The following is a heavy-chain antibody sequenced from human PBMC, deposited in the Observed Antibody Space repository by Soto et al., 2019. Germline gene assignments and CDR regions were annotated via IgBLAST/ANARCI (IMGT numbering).Heavy chain of an antibody. CDR2: ISSNGGST. D-gene: IGHD2-21*01. CDR3: ALAYCGGECYYYYYGMDV. J-gene: IGHJ6*02. CDR1: GFTFSSYA. Sequence: PGGSLRLSCSASGFTFSSYAMHWVRQAPGKGLLYVLVISSNGGSTYYAYSVKGRFTISRDNSKNTLYLQMSSLIAEDTAMYYFALAYCGGECYYYYYGMDVWGQGTTVTVSS. V-gene: IGHV3-64D*08.